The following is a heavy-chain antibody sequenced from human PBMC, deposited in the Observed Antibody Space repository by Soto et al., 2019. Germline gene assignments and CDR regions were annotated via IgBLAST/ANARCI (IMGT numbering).Heavy chain of an antibody. CDR1: GFTFSSYA. Sequence: GGSLRLSCAASGFTFSSYAMSWVRQAPGKGLEWVAAISGSGGSTYYADSVKGRFTISRDNSKNTLYLQMNSLRAEDTAVYYCANRFKRTSTDYWGQGTLVTVSS. CDR2: ISGSGGST. D-gene: IGHD2-2*01. J-gene: IGHJ4*02. V-gene: IGHV3-23*01. CDR3: ANRFKRTSTDY.